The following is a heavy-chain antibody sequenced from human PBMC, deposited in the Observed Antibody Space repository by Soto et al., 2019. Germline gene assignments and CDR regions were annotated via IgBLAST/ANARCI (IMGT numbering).Heavy chain of an antibody. V-gene: IGHV3-30*18. D-gene: IGHD6-6*01. J-gene: IGHJ4*02. Sequence: QVQLVESGGGVVQPGRSLRLSCAASGFTFSSYGMHWVCQAPGKGLEWVAVISYDGSNTYYADSVKGLFTISRDNSKNTLYLQMNSLRAEDTAVYYCAKDWSPTWGSSPCYFDYWGQGTLVTVS. CDR1: GFTFSSYG. CDR2: ISYDGSNT. CDR3: AKDWSPTWGSSPCYFDY.